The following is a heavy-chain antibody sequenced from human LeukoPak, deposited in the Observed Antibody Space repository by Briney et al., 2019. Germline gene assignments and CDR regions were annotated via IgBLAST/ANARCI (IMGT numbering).Heavy chain of an antibody. CDR2: IYHGGSI. V-gene: IGHV4-38-2*01. D-gene: IGHD2-2*01. J-gene: IGHJ3*02. CDR1: GYSMTTGYY. Sequence: SETLSLTCAVSGYSMTTGYYWGWIRQPPGKGLEWIGSIYHGGSIYYNPSLKSRVTMSVDTSKNQFSLKLNSVPAADTAVYYCARILGYCSSNSCHDAFDIWGQGTMVTVSS. CDR3: ARILGYCSSNSCHDAFDI.